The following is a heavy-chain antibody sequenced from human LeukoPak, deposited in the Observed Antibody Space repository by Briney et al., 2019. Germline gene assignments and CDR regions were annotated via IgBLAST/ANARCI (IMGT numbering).Heavy chain of an antibody. D-gene: IGHD3-10*01. Sequence: YRGGSQRLSWPASGFPLRTYAVSWARKPPGTGEGCVSDKCGCGCSTYYADYVKGRFAISRDNSKNTVFLQMNSVRAVDGAVFYGAKGDGSDVRDYDAFHIWGQGTMVNVSS. V-gene: IGHV3-23*01. CDR2: KCGCGCST. J-gene: IGHJ3*02. CDR3: AKGDGSDVRDYDAFHI. CDR1: GFPLRTYA.